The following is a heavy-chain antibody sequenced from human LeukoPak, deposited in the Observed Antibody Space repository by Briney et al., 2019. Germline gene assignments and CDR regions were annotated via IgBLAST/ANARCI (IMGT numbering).Heavy chain of an antibody. Sequence: EWVASINHNGNVNYYVDSVKRRFTISRDNAKNSLYLQMSNLRAEDTAVYFCARGGGLDVWGQGATVTVSS. J-gene: IGHJ6*02. CDR3: ARGGGLDV. CDR2: INHNGNVN. V-gene: IGHV3-7*04.